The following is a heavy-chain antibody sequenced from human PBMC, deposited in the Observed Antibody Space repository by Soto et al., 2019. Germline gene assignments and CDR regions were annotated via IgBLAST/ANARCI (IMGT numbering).Heavy chain of an antibody. CDR1: GGSMSTLY. J-gene: IGHJ4*02. D-gene: IGHD3-9*01. Sequence: QVQLQESGPGLVKPSETLSLTCTISGGSMSTLYWSWIRQPPGKGLEWIGYVYYTGSTNYNPSLKSPVTISVDTSKNQFTLKLSSVTAADTAVYYCARQGYNILTGYSYSDYWGQGTLVTVSS. V-gene: IGHV4-59*08. CDR2: VYYTGST. CDR3: ARQGYNILTGYSYSDY.